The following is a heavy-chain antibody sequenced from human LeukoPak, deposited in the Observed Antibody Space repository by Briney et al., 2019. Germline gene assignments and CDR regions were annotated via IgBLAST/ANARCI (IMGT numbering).Heavy chain of an antibody. Sequence: PSETLSHTCTVSGGSISSGDYYWSWIRQPPGKGLEWIGYIYYSGSTYYNPSLKSRVTISVDTSKNQFPLKLSSVTAADTAVYYCARVVRGGYSYGIQDYWGQGTLVTVSS. D-gene: IGHD5-18*01. J-gene: IGHJ4*02. CDR3: ARVVRGGYSYGIQDY. CDR1: GGSISSGDYY. CDR2: IYYSGST. V-gene: IGHV4-30-4*01.